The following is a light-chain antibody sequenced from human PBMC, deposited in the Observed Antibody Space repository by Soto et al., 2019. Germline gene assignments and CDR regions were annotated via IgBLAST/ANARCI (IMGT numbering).Light chain of an antibody. V-gene: IGKV3-15*01. CDR2: AAA. CDR3: QQYNNWPPWT. J-gene: IGKJ1*01. CDR1: QSVGKN. Sequence: DIVMTRSPAALFVSLGERVTLSCRASQSVGKNLAWYQQRPGQGPRLLIFAAADRATDIPVRFSGSGSGTDFTLTISSLQSEDSAIYYCQQYNNWPPWTFGRGTKVDIK.